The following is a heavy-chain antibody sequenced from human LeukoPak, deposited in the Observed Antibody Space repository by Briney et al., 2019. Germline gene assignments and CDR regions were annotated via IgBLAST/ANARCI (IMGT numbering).Heavy chain of an antibody. CDR3: ARAPSVAWYHFQC. Sequence: ASQTLSLTCTVSGGSISSGTNYWNWVRQRPGRGLEWNGYIYSSGHTYYNPSLKSRVFLSMDTSKKQISLKLTSATAAETAVYYCARAPSVAWYHFQCGGQGTLVTVSS. CDR2: IYSSGHT. CDR1: GGSISSGTNY. V-gene: IGHV4-31*03. J-gene: IGHJ1*01. D-gene: IGHD1-20*01.